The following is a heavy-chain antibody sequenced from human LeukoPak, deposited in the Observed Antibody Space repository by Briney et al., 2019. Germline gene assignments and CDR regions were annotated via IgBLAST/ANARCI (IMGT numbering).Heavy chain of an antibody. CDR3: VRGRVVPAATGGPTGDY. CDR1: GGSFSGYY. CDR2: INHSGST. Sequence: PSETLSLTCAVYGGSFSGYYWSWIRQPPGKGLEWIGEINHSGSTNYNPSLKSRVTISVDTSKNQFSLKLSSVTAADTAVYYCVRGRVVPAATGGPTGDYWGQGTLVTVSS. D-gene: IGHD2-2*01. V-gene: IGHV4-34*01. J-gene: IGHJ4*02.